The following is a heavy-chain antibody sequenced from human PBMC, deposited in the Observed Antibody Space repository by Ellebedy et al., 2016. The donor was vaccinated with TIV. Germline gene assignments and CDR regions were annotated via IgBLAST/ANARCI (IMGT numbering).Heavy chain of an antibody. Sequence: AASVKVSCKGSGYTFSSYDINWVRQVPGQGLEWMGWMNPVIGKTGSAQKFQGRVTMTRNNSLSTAYMELSSLTSEDTAVNYCARVEAAGRPGWFDSWGQGTLVTVSS. CDR1: GYTFSSYD. V-gene: IGHV1-8*01. D-gene: IGHD6-13*01. J-gene: IGHJ5*01. CDR3: ARVEAAGRPGWFDS. CDR2: MNPVIGKT.